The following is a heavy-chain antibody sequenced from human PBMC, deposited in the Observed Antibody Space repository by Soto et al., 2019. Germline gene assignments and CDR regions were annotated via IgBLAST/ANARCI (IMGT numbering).Heavy chain of an antibody. CDR1: GGSITPYK. D-gene: IGHD2-8*01. Sequence: LSLTCTVSGGSITPYKWSWIRQSPGKGLEWIACMYSSGSSDYNPSLKGRVTISMDTSKNQYSLKLNSATAADTAVYYCAREWSGFDYWGQGILVTVSS. CDR3: AREWSGFDY. J-gene: IGHJ4*02. V-gene: IGHV4-59*01. CDR2: MYSSGSS.